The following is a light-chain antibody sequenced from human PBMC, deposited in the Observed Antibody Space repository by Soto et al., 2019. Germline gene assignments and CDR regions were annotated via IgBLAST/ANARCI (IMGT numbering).Light chain of an antibody. CDR3: SSYTSSSTLV. V-gene: IGLV2-14*01. J-gene: IGLJ1*01. CDR1: SSDVGGYNY. CDR2: EVS. Sequence: QCVLTQPASVSGSPGQSITISCTGTSSDVGGYNYVSWYQQHPGKAPKLMIYEVSNRPSGVSNRFSGSKSGNTASLTISGLQAEDEADYYCSSYTSSSTLVFGTGTKVTVL.